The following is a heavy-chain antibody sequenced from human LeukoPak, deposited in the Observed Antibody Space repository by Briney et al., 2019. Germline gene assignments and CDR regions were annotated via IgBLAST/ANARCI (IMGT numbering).Heavy chain of an antibody. CDR2: ISAYNGNT. J-gene: IGHJ4*02. V-gene: IGHV1-18*01. Sequence: AAVKVSCKASGYTFTSYGISGVRQAPGQGLEWMGWISAYNGNTNYAQKLQGRVTMTTDTSTSTAYMELRSRRSEETAVYYCARGDYYGPGDYWGQATLVTVSS. CDR1: GYTFTSYG. D-gene: IGHD3-10*01. CDR3: ARGDYYGPGDY.